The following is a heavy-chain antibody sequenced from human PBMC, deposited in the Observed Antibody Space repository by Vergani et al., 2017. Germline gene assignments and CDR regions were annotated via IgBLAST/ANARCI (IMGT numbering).Heavy chain of an antibody. CDR3: ARVRCSSTSCYAGYYYYGMDV. J-gene: IGHJ6*02. V-gene: IGHV1-69*13. CDR2: IIPIFGTA. D-gene: IGHD2-2*01. CDR1: GGPFKNSA. Sequence: QVQLVQSGAEVKKPGSSVKVSCKASGGPFKNSAFSWVRQVPGQGLEWMGRIIPIFGTANYAQKFQGRVTITADESTSTAYMELSSLRSEDTAVYYCARVRCSSTSCYAGYYYYGMDVWGQGTTVTVSS.